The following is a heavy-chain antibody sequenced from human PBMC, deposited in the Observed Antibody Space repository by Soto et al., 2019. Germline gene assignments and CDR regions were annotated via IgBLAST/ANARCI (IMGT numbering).Heavy chain of an antibody. CDR1: GVTLTNVW. CDR3: ATYLIGELF. V-gene: IGHV3-21*01. D-gene: IGHD1-7*01. Sequence: GGSLRLSCAVSGVTLTNVWMNWVRQAPGKGLEWVSSISSSSSYISYADSVKGRFTISRDNAKNSLYLQINSLRAEDRAVSSCATYLIGELFWCQETLVTVSS. CDR2: ISSSSSYI. J-gene: IGHJ4*02.